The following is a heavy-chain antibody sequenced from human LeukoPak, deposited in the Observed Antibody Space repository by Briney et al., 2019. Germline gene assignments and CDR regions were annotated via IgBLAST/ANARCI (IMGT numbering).Heavy chain of an antibody. Sequence: PGGSLRLSCAASGFSVSGNCMSWVRQAPGKGLEWVSVIYGGGSTYYADSVKGRFTISRDTFENTVNLQMNSLRAEDTAVYYCASWPGGWYGEDSWGQGTLVTVSS. CDR2: IYGGGST. D-gene: IGHD6-19*01. CDR1: GFSVSGNC. CDR3: ASWPGGWYGEDS. J-gene: IGHJ4*02. V-gene: IGHV3-53*01.